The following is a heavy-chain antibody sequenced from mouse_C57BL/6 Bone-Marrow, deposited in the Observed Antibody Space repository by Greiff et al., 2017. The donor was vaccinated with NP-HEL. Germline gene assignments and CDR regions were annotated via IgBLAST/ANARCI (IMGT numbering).Heavy chain of an antibody. CDR2: INPYNGGT. CDR1: GYTFTDYY. J-gene: IGHJ2*01. Sequence: VQLQQSGPVLVKPGASVKMSCKASGYTFTDYYMNWVKQSHGKSLEWIGVINPYNGGTSYNQKFKGKATLTVDKSSSTAYMELNSLTSEDSAVYYCARWAITTVVAKDCWGQGTTLTVSS. V-gene: IGHV1-19*01. CDR3: ARWAITTVVAKDC. D-gene: IGHD1-1*01.